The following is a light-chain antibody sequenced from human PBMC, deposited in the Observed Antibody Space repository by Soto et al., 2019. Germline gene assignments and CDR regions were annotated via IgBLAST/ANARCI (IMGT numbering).Light chain of an antibody. CDR3: QQSYSTPIT. CDR2: SAS. Sequence: DIQMTQSPSSLSASVGDRVTITCQASQDISNYLNWYQQKPGKAPEVLIYSASNLQSGVPSRFSGSGSGTDFTLTISSLQPEDFATYYCQQSYSTPITVGQGTRLEIK. CDR1: QDISNY. V-gene: IGKV1-39*01. J-gene: IGKJ5*01.